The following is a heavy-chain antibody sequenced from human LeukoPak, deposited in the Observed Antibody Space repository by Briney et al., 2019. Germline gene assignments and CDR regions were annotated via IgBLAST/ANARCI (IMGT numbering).Heavy chain of an antibody. V-gene: IGHV4-61*02. D-gene: IGHD6-13*01. CDR1: GGSISSGSYY. J-gene: IGHJ4*02. CDR3: ARDPGYSNSWSFDY. CDR2: IYTSGST. Sequence: SQTLSLTCTVSGGSISSGSYYWSWIRQPAGKGLEWIGRIYTSGSTNYNPSLKSRVTISVDTSKNQFSLKLSSVTAADTAVYYCARDPGYSNSWSFDYWGQGTLVTVS.